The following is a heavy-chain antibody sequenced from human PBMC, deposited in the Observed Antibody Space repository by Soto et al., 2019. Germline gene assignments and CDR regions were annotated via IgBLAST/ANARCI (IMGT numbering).Heavy chain of an antibody. Sequence: SETLSLICTVSGGSISSGGYYWSWIRQPPGKGLEWIGEINHSGSTNYNPSLKSRVTISVDTSKNQFSLKLSSVTAADTAVYYCARGSTVTTGWFDPWGQGTLVTVSS. CDR3: ARGSTVTTGWFDP. CDR1: GGSISSGGYY. J-gene: IGHJ5*02. V-gene: IGHV4-34*01. CDR2: INHSGST. D-gene: IGHD4-17*01.